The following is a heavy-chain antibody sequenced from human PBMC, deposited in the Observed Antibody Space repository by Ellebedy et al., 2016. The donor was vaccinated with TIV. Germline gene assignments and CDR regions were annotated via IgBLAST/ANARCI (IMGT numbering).Heavy chain of an antibody. V-gene: IGHV3-48*04. J-gene: IGHJ3*02. CDR1: GFTFSNNS. CDR2: ISSTGTTI. CDR3: ASGAYDI. Sequence: GESLKISCTASGFTFSNNSMNWVRQAPGKGLEWVSYISSTGTTIYYADSVKGRFTISRDHGKISLYLQMTSLTAEDTAVYYCASGAYDIWGQGTMVIVSS.